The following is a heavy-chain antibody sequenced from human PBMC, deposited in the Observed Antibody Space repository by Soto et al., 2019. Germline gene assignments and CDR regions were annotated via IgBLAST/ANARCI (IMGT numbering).Heavy chain of an antibody. CDR3: ARGYYDILTGYYIDY. V-gene: IGHV3-20*04. Sequence: GGSLRLSCAASGFTFDDYGMSWVRQAPGKGLEWVSGINWNGGSTGYADSVKGRFTISRDNAKNSLYLQMNSLRAEDTALYYCARGYYDILTGYYIDYWGQGTLVTVSS. D-gene: IGHD3-9*01. CDR2: INWNGGST. CDR1: GFTFDDYG. J-gene: IGHJ4*02.